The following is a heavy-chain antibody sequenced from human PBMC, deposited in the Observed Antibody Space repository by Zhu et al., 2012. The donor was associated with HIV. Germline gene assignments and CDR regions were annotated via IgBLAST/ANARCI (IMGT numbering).Heavy chain of an antibody. CDR1: GGSISSSSYY. D-gene: IGHD4-17*01. CDR2: IYYSGST. CDR3: ARHVPSSYGDYYGGFDP. J-gene: IGHJ5*02. Sequence: QVQLQESGPGLVKPSETLSLTCTVSGGSISSSSYYWGWIRQPPGKGLEWIGSIYYSGSTYYNPSLKSRVTISVDTSKNQFSLKLSSVTAADTAVYYCARHVPSSYGDYYGGFDPWGQGTLVTVSS. V-gene: IGHV4-39*07.